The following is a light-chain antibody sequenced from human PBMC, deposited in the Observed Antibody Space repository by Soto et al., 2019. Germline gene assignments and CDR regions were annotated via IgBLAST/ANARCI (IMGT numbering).Light chain of an antibody. CDR3: QQYGRSSLMFT. J-gene: IGKJ2*01. Sequence: EIVLTQSPGTLSLSPGERATLSCRASQSVTSDFLAWYQQKPGQAPRLLICGASTRAAGVPDRFSGSGSGTDFTLTITRLEPEDFAVYYCQQYGRSSLMFTFGQGTKLGV. V-gene: IGKV3-20*01. CDR1: QSVTSDF. CDR2: GAS.